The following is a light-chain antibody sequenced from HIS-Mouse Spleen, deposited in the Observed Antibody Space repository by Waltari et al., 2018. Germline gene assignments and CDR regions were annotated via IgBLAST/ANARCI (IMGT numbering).Light chain of an antibody. Sequence: DIQLTQSPSFLSASVGDRVTIPCRASQGISSYLAWYQQKPGKAPKLLIYAASTLQSGVPSRFSGSGSGTEFTLTISSLQPEDFATYYCQQLTSYPPTFGQGTKVEIK. CDR1: QGISSY. CDR3: QQLTSYPPT. V-gene: IGKV1-9*01. J-gene: IGKJ1*01. CDR2: AAS.